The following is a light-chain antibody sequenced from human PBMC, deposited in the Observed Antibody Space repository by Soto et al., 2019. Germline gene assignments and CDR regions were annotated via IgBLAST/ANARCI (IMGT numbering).Light chain of an antibody. V-gene: IGKV1-39*01. CDR3: QQTYSSES. CDR1: QSISSY. J-gene: IGKJ2*03. Sequence: DIQMTQSPSSLSAYVGDRVTITCRASQSISSYLNWYQQRPGKAPKLLMYAASTLQSGVPSRFSGSGSGTEFTLTISSLHPEEFATYYCQQTYSSESFGQGTKLEIK. CDR2: AAS.